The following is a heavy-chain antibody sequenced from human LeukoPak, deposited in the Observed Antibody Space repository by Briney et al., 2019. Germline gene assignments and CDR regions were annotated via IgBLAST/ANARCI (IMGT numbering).Heavy chain of an antibody. V-gene: IGHV3-15*01. CDR2: IKSRTDGGTT. CDR1: GFTFSNAW. J-gene: IGHJ6*03. Sequence: GGTLRLSCAASGFTFSNAWMSWVRQAPGKGLEWVGRIKSRTDGGTTDYAAPVKGRFTISRDDSKNTLYLQMNSLKTEDTAVYYCTTLFKTYYYGSGSYQGISFYYMDVWGKGTTVTISS. CDR3: TTLFKTYYYGSGSYQGISFYYMDV. D-gene: IGHD3-10*01.